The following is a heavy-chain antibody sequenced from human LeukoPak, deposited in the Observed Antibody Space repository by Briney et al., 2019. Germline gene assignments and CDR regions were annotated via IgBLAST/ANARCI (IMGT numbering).Heavy chain of an antibody. D-gene: IGHD3/OR15-3a*01. CDR1: GFTFSSSW. J-gene: IGHJ4*02. CDR3: ARSEVYGFWSGYRYPPIFDY. CDR2: IKQQGSEQ. V-gene: IGHV3-7*01. Sequence: PGGSLRLSCAASGFTFSSSWMTWVRQAPGKGLEWVANIKQQGSEQNYVDSVKGRFTISRDNSKNTLYLQMNSLRAEDTAVYYCARSEVYGFWSGYRYPPIFDYWGQGTLVTVSS.